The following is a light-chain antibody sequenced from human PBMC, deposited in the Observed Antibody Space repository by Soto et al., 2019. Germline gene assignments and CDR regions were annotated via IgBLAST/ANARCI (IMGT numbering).Light chain of an antibody. CDR1: QDIVNF. V-gene: IGKV1-27*01. J-gene: IGKJ4*01. CDR3: QKCKVATFT. Sequence: ILMTQSPSSLSAFFGDRVTLTCRASQDIVNFLAWYQKKPGKVPKILIYAASTLQSGVPSRFSGSGSGTDFTLTISRLQPEDVATYYCQKCKVATFTFGGGTKVDIK. CDR2: AAS.